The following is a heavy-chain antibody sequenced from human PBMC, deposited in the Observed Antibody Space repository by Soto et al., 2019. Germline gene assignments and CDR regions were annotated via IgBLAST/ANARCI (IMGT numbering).Heavy chain of an antibody. V-gene: IGHV1-69*01. J-gene: IGHJ6*02. CDR3: ARDQMGSSWYARLSMDV. Sequence: QVPLVQSGAEVKKPGSSVKVSCKASGGTFSSYAISWVRQAPGQGLEWMGGVIPIFGTPNYAQKFQGRVTITADESTSTAYMELSSLRSEDTAVYYCARDQMGSSWYARLSMDVWGQGTTVTVSS. CDR2: VIPIFGTP. CDR1: GGTFSSYA. D-gene: IGHD6-13*01.